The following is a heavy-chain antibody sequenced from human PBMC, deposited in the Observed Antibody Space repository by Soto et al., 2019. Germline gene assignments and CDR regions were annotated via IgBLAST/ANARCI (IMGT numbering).Heavy chain of an antibody. CDR1: GYSFTSYW. CDR2: IYPGDSDT. V-gene: IGHV5-51*01. Sequence: GESLKISCKGSGYSFTSYWIGWVRQMPGKGLEWMGIIYPGDSDTRYSPSFQGQVTISADKSISTAYLQWSSLKASDTAMYYCARHFFLGYPDDAFDIWGQGTMVTVSS. D-gene: IGHD5-18*01. CDR3: ARHFFLGYPDDAFDI. J-gene: IGHJ3*02.